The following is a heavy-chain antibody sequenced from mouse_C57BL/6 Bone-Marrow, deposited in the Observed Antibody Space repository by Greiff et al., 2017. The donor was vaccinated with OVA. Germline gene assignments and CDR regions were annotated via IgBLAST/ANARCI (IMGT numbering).Heavy chain of an antibody. D-gene: IGHD2-4*01. J-gene: IGHJ1*03. CDR1: GYTFTGYW. Sequence: QVQLQQSGAELMKPGASVKLSCKATGYTFTGYWIEWVKQRPGHGLEWIGEILPGSGSTNYNVKFKGKATFTADTSSNTAYMQLSSLTTEDSAIYYCARFGDYDVHWYFDVWGTGTTVTVSS. CDR2: ILPGSGST. V-gene: IGHV1-9*01. CDR3: ARFGDYDVHWYFDV.